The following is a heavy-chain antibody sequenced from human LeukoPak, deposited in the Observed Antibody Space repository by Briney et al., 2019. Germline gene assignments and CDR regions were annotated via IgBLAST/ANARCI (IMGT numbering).Heavy chain of an antibody. D-gene: IGHD3-3*01. V-gene: IGHV3-33*01. CDR3: ARDPGITIFGVVIGPYYYYYGMDV. J-gene: IGHJ6*02. CDR1: GFTFNSYG. Sequence: GGSLRLSCAASGFTFNSYGMHWVRQAPGKGLEWVAVIWYDGSNKYYADSVKGRFTISRDNSKNTLYLQMNSLRAEDTAVYYCARDPGITIFGVVIGPYYYYYGMDVWGQGTTVTVSS. CDR2: IWYDGSNK.